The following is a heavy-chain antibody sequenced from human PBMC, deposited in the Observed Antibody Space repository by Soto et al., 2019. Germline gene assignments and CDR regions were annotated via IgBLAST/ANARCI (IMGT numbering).Heavy chain of an antibody. D-gene: IGHD2-21*02. J-gene: IGHJ4*02. Sequence: GGSLRLSCAASGFTFSSYSMNWVRQAPGKGLEWVSYISSSRSTIYYADSVKGRFTISRDNAKNSLYLQMNSLRDEDTAVYYCARVSYCGGDCYRGRFDYWGQGTLVTVSS. CDR2: ISSSRSTI. CDR1: GFTFSSYS. CDR3: ARVSYCGGDCYRGRFDY. V-gene: IGHV3-48*02.